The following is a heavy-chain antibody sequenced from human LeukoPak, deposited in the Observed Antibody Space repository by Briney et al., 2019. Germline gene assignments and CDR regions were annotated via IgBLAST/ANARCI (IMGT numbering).Heavy chain of an antibody. V-gene: IGHV3-48*04. D-gene: IGHD4-17*01. Sequence: HAGGSLRLSCAASGFTFSSYSMNWVRQAPGKGLEWVSYISSSGSTIYYADSVKGRFTISRDNAKNSLYLQMNSLRAEDTAVYYCARVGNGDYRYYFYMDVWGKGTTVTISS. CDR2: ISSSGSTI. CDR1: GFTFSSYS. J-gene: IGHJ6*03. CDR3: ARVGNGDYRYYFYMDV.